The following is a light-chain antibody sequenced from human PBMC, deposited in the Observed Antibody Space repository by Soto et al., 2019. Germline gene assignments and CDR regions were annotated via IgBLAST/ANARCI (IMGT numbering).Light chain of an antibody. J-gene: IGKJ1*01. V-gene: IGKV1-6*01. CDR2: AAS. CDR3: LQDYNYRT. CDR1: QGIRND. Sequence: AIQMTQSPSSLSASVGDRATITCRASQGIRNDLGWYQQKPGKAPKLLIYAASSLQSGVPSRFSGSGSGTDFTLTISSLQPEDFATYYCLQDYNYRTFGQGTKVDIK.